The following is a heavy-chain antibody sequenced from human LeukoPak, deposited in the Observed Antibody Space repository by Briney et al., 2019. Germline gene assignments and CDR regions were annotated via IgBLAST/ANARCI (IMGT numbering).Heavy chain of an antibody. V-gene: IGHV3-48*01. CDR2: ISSSSSTI. J-gene: IGHJ4*02. CDR1: GFTFSSYS. D-gene: IGHD6-13*01. Sequence: GGSLRLSCAASGFTFSSYSMNWVRQAPGKGLEWVSYISSSSSTIYYADSVKGRFTISRDNAKNSLYLQMHRLRAEDTAVYYCARVYGRRSSWYYLDYWGQGTLVTVSS. CDR3: ARVYGRRSSWYYLDY.